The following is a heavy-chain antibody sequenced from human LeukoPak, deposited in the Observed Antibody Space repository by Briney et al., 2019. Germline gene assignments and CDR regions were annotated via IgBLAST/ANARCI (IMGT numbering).Heavy chain of an antibody. CDR3: ATLAVPAAKYWYFDL. CDR1: GGSFSGYY. D-gene: IGHD2-2*01. CDR2: INHSGST. V-gene: IGHV4-34*01. Sequence: SETLSLTCAVYGGSFSGYYWSRIRQPPGRGLEWIGEINHSGSTNYNPSLKRRVPISVATTKTQFSLKLSSVTAADTAVYYCATLAVPAAKYWYFDLWGRGTLVTVSS. J-gene: IGHJ2*01.